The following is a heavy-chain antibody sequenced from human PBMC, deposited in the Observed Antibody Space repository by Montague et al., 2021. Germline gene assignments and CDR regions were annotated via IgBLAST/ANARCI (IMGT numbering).Heavy chain of an antibody. CDR2: MLYGGAT. CDR3: AKQDYFVSGTSYKGFDP. V-gene: IGHV4-59*08. CDR1: SGSIFHAH. Sequence: SETLSLTCTVSSGSIFHAHWSWVRQPPGKGLEWLGSMLYGGATSNNPSLKSRVTMSIDTSTNQFSRKLSFVTAADTAVYYCAKQDYFVSGTSYKGFDPWGQGILVTVSS. D-gene: IGHD3-10*01. J-gene: IGHJ5*02.